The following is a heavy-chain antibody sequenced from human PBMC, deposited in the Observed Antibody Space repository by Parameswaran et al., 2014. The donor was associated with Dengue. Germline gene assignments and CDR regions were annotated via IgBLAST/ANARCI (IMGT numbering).Heavy chain of an antibody. J-gene: IGHJ6*02. Sequence: WIRQPPGKGLEWVSSITTSSSYIYYADSLKGRFTISRDDAKNSLYLQMNSLTADDTAVYYCARGGQYYYYYHGMDVWGQGTTVTVSS. V-gene: IGHV3-21*01. D-gene: IGHD5-12*01. CDR3: ARGGQYYYYYHGMDV. CDR2: ITTSSSYI.